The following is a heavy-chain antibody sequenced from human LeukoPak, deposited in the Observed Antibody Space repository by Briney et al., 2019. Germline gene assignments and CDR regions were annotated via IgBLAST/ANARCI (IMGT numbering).Heavy chain of an antibody. CDR2: ISAYNGNT. J-gene: IGHJ5*02. CDR3: ARVRPMESGYYTSWFDP. D-gene: IGHD3-3*01. CDR1: GGTFSSYA. Sequence: ASVKVSCKASGGTFSSYAISWVRQAPGQGLEWMGWISAYNGNTNYAQKLQGRVTMTTDTSTSTAYMELRSLRSDDTAVYYCARVRPMESGYYTSWFDPWGQGTLVTVSS. V-gene: IGHV1-18*01.